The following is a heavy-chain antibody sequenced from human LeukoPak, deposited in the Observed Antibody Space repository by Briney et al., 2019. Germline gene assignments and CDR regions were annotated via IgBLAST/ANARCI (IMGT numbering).Heavy chain of an antibody. Sequence: SETLSLTCTVSGGSISRYYWSWIRQPPGNRLEWIGYIHYSGSTNYNPSLKSRVTMSLDTSDNQFSLKLSSVTAADMAVYYCATGYSSGQRFDYWGQGTLVTVSS. J-gene: IGHJ4*02. CDR2: IHYSGST. V-gene: IGHV4-59*01. CDR3: ATGYSSGQRFDY. CDR1: GGSISRYY. D-gene: IGHD5-18*01.